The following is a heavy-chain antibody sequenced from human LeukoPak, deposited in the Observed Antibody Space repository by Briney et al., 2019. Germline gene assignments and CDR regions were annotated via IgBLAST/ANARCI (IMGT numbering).Heavy chain of an antibody. Sequence: ASVKVSCKASGYIFTSYYIHWVRQAPGQGLEWMGIINPSGGNTNYAQKFQGRVTMTRDTSTSTVYMELSSLRSGDTAVYYCARVNRWEWLSSYYYYMDVWGKGTTVTVSS. CDR3: ARVNRWEWLSSYYYYMDV. CDR2: INPSGGNT. CDR1: GYIFTSYY. D-gene: IGHD3-3*01. V-gene: IGHV1-46*01. J-gene: IGHJ6*03.